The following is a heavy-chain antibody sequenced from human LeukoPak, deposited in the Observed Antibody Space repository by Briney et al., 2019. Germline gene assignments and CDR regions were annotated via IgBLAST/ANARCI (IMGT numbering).Heavy chain of an antibody. V-gene: IGHV4-59*08. Sequence: PSETLSLTCTVSGGSISSYYWSWIRQPPGKGLEWIGYIHYSGRTNYNPSLKSRVTLSVDTSKHQLSLKLSSVTAADTAVYYCARRQYDSSGYRFDYWGQGTLVTVSS. CDR2: IHYSGRT. D-gene: IGHD3-22*01. J-gene: IGHJ4*02. CDR3: ARRQYDSSGYRFDY. CDR1: GGSISSYY.